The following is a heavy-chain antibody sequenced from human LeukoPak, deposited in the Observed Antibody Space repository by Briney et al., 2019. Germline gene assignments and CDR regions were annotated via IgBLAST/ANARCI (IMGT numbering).Heavy chain of an antibody. V-gene: IGHV3-33*01. D-gene: IGHD6-19*01. Sequence: GRSLRLSCAASGFTFSSYGMHWVRQAPGKGLEWVAVIWYDGSNKYYADSVKGRFTISRGNSKNTLYLQMNSLRAEDTAVYYCARDYIAVAGLDYWGQGTLVTVSS. CDR3: ARDYIAVAGLDY. CDR2: IWYDGSNK. J-gene: IGHJ4*02. CDR1: GFTFSSYG.